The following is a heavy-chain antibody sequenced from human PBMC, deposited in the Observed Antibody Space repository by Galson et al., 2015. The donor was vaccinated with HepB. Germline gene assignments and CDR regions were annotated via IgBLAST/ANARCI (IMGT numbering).Heavy chain of an antibody. Sequence: SLRLSCAASGFTFSSYSMNWVRQAPGKGLEWVSSISSSSSYIYYADSVKGRFTISRDNAKNSLYLQMNSLRAEDTAVYYCARDPTYYDGSGSPTADYWGQGALVTVSS. CDR3: ARDPTYYDGSGSPTADY. J-gene: IGHJ4*02. V-gene: IGHV3-21*01. CDR1: GFTFSSYS. D-gene: IGHD3-10*01. CDR2: ISSSSSYI.